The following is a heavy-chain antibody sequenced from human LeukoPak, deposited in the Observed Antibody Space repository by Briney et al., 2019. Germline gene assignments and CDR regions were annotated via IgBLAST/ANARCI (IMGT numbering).Heavy chain of an antibody. V-gene: IGHV3-53*01. CDR2: LYGGGNT. D-gene: IGHD6-19*01. CDR1: GFTVSSND. J-gene: IGHJ4*02. Sequence: GGSLRLSCAASGFTVSSNDMSWVRQAPGKGLEWVSILYGGGNTYYADSVKGRFTISRDNSKNTLYLQMNSLRAEDTAVYYCAKSVADAYVDYWGQGTLVTVSS. CDR3: AKSVADAYVDY.